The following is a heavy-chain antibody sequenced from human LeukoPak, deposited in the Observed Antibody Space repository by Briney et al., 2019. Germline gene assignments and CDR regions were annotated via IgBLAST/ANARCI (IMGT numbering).Heavy chain of an antibody. D-gene: IGHD3-22*01. J-gene: IGHJ3*02. CDR3: ARDLTYYYDSSGSQAFDI. CDR2: IKQDGSEK. CDR1: GFTFSSHW. Sequence: GGSLRLSCAASGFTFSSHWMSWVRQAPGQGLEWVANIKQDGSEKYYVDSVKGRFTISRDNAKNSLYLQMNSLRAEDTAMYYCARDLTYYYDSSGSQAFDIWGQGTMVTVSS. V-gene: IGHV3-7*03.